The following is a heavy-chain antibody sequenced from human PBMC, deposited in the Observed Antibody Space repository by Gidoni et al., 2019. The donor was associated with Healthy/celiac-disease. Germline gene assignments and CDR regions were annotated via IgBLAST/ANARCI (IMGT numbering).Heavy chain of an antibody. CDR2: IYYSGST. CDR1: GGSISSSSYY. V-gene: IGHV4-39*07. Sequence: QLQLQESGPGLVKPSETLSLTCTVSGGSISSSSYYWGWIRQPPGKGLEGIGSIYYSGSTYYNPSLKSRVTISVDTSKNQFSLKLSSVTAADTAVYYCARGGITFGGVIVRMVDYWGQGTLVTVSS. J-gene: IGHJ4*02. D-gene: IGHD3-16*02. CDR3: ARGGITFGGVIVRMVDY.